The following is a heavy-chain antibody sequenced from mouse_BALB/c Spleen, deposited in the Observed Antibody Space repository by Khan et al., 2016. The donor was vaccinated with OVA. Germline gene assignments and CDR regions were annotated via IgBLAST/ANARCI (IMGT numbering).Heavy chain of an antibody. Sequence: VQLQQSGAELVKPGASVKLSCTASGFNIKDTYIHWVNQRPEQGLEWIGRIDPANGKTIYDPKFQGKATIAADTSSKTAYLHISSLTSEDTVVYYCASSLLLYAMDYWGQGSSVTVSS. CDR1: GFNIKDTY. D-gene: IGHD1-2*01. CDR2: IDPANGKT. CDR3: ASSLLLYAMDY. V-gene: IGHV14-3*02. J-gene: IGHJ4*01.